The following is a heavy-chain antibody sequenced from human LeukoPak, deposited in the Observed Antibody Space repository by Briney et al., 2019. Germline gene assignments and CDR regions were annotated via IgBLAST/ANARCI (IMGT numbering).Heavy chain of an antibody. V-gene: IGHV1-69*13. D-gene: IGHD3-22*01. J-gene: IGHJ4*02. CDR1: GGTFSSYA. CDR2: IIPIFGTA. CDR3: ARGVRNHYYDSSGYYYFDY. Sequence: SVKVSCKASGGTFSSYAISWVRRAPGQGLEWMGGIIPIFGTANYAQKFQGRVTITADESTSTAYMELSSLRSEDTAVYYCARGVRNHYYDSSGYYYFDYWGQGTLVTVSS.